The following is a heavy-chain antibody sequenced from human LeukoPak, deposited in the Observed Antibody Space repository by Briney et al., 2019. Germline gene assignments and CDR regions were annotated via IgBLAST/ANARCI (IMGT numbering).Heavy chain of an antibody. V-gene: IGHV1-69*02. D-gene: IGHD3-3*01. CDR1: GGTFSSYT. Sequence: SVKVSCKASGGTFSSYTISWVRQAPGQGLEGMGRIIPILGIANYAQKFQGRVTITADKSTSTAYMELSSLRSEDTAVYYCARAGTYYDFWSGQHPSRSFDYWGQGTLVTVSS. CDR2: IIPILGIA. CDR3: ARAGTYYDFWSGQHPSRSFDY. J-gene: IGHJ4*02.